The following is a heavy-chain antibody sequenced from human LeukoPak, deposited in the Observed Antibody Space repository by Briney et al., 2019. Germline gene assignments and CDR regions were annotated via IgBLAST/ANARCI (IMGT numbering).Heavy chain of an antibody. CDR2: ISYDGSNK. CDR1: GFTFSSYA. D-gene: IGHD6-6*01. CDR3: AKDRIAARRPYYFDY. V-gene: IGHV3-30-3*01. J-gene: IGHJ4*02. Sequence: PGRSLRLSCAASGFTFSSYAMPWVRQAPGKGLGWVAVISYDGSNKYYADSVKGRFTISRDNSKNTLYLQMNSLRAEDTAVYYCAKDRIAARRPYYFDYWGQGTLVTVSS.